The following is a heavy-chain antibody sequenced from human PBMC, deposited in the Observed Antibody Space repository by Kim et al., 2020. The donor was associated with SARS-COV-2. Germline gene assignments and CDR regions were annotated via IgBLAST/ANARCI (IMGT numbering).Heavy chain of an antibody. CDR3: ARAGQNYDFWSGYWFYYGMDV. Sequence: SETLSLTCTVSGGSISSGGYYWSWIRQHPGKGLEWIGYIYYSGSTYYNPSLKSRVTISVDTSKNQFSLKLSSVTAADTAVYYCARAGQNYDFWSGYWFYYGMDVWGQGTTVTVSS. J-gene: IGHJ6*02. CDR2: IYYSGST. V-gene: IGHV4-31*03. D-gene: IGHD3-3*01. CDR1: GGSISSGGYY.